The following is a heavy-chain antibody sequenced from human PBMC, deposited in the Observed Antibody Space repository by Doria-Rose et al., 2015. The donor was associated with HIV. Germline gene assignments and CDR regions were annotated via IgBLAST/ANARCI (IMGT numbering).Heavy chain of an antibody. J-gene: IGHJ6*02. CDR2: VYYNGNT. D-gene: IGHD1-7*01. CDR3: ARKAGTYYYAMDV. V-gene: IGHV4-61*01. Sequence: LQESGPGLAKPSQTLSLTCTVSGGYINSGNYYWSWIRQHPGRGLEWIGYVYYNGNTKYNPSLESRVTISLDTSKSQFSLSLSSLTTADTAVYYCARKAGTYYYAMDVWGRGITVTVSS. CDR1: GGYINSGNYY.